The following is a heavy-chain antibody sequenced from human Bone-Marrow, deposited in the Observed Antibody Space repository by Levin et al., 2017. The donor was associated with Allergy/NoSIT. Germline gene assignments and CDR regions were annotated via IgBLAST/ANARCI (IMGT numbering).Heavy chain of an antibody. CDR3: AKDYDFWSGYYDY. Sequence: GESLKISCAASGFTFSSYGMHWVRQAPGKGLEWVAVISYDGSNKYYADSVKGRFTISRDNSKNTLYLQMNSLRAEDTAVYYCAKDYDFWSGYYDYWGQGTLVTVSS. CDR1: GFTFSSYG. V-gene: IGHV3-30*18. J-gene: IGHJ4*02. D-gene: IGHD3-3*01. CDR2: ISYDGSNK.